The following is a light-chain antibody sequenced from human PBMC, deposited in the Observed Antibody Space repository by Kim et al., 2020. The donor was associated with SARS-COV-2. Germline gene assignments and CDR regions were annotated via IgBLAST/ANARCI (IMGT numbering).Light chain of an antibody. J-gene: IGKJ1*01. Sequence: SPGERATLSCRASQSITNNLAWYQQKPGQAPRLLIYGASTRATGIPARFSGSGSGTEFTLTISSLQSEDFAIYYCQQYNDWPPWTFGKGTKVDIK. CDR1: QSITNN. CDR3: QQYNDWPPWT. CDR2: GAS. V-gene: IGKV3-15*01.